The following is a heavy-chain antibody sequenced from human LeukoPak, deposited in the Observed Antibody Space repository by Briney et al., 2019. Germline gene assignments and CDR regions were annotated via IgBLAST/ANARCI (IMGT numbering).Heavy chain of an antibody. CDR2: VYHSGNT. J-gene: IGHJ4*02. D-gene: IGHD5-18*01. CDR3: ARRWAAMAQ. CDR1: GYSITSGYY. Sequence: PSETLSLTCTVSGYSITSGYYWGWIRQPPGKGLEWIGVVYHSGNTHYNPSLRSRVTMSVDTSKNQFSLTLNSVTAADTAVYYCARRWAAMAQWGQGTLVTVSS. V-gene: IGHV4-38-2*02.